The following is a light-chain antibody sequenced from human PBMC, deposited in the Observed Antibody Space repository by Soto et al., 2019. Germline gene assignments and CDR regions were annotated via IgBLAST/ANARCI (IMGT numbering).Light chain of an antibody. V-gene: IGKV1-39*01. CDR3: QQTYSGPPT. Sequence: DIQLTQSPSSLAASIGDRVTITCRASQSISGYLNWYQQKPGKAPRLLIYTASTLQSGVPSRFGGSGSGTDFTLTISSLQAEDFATFYCQQTYSGPPTFGQGTKLEIK. CDR2: TAS. J-gene: IGKJ2*01. CDR1: QSISGY.